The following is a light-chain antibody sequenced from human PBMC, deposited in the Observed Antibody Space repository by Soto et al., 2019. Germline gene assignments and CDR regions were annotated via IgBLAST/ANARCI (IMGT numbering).Light chain of an antibody. V-gene: IGKV3D-20*01. J-gene: IGKJ1*01. CDR3: QQYGSIPWT. CDR2: DAT. Sequence: EIVLTQFPGTLSLSPGETATLSCGASQRVSNNFLGWYQQKPGLPPRLLIYDATSRANGIPERFSGRGSGTHFTPTISRLEPEDFAVYYCQQYGSIPWTFGRGTKVGI. CDR1: QRVSNNF.